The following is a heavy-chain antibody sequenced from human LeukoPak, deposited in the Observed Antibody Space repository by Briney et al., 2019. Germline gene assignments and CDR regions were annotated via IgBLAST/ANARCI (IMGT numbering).Heavy chain of an antibody. J-gene: IGHJ4*02. CDR3: AKGSYYYDSGHFDY. Sequence: GGSLRLSCAASGFNFDDYAMHWVRQAPGKGLEWVSGITWRSGTIAYADSVKGRFTIPRDNAKNSLYLQINSLRVEDTALYYCAKGSYYYDSGHFDYWGQGTLVTVSS. D-gene: IGHD3-22*01. CDR2: ITWRSGTI. CDR1: GFNFDDYA. V-gene: IGHV3-9*01.